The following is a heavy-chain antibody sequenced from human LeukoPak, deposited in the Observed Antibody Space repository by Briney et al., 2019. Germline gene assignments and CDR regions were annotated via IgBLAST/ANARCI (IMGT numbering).Heavy chain of an antibody. D-gene: IGHD2-21*02. V-gene: IGHV1-24*01. Sequence: ASVKVSCKVSGYTLTELSMHWVRQAPGKGLEWMGGFDPEDGETIYAQKFQGRVTMTEDTSTDTAYMELSSLRSEDTAVYYCARAVDCGGDCYSWAFDIWGQGTMVTVSS. CDR2: FDPEDGET. CDR3: ARAVDCGGDCYSWAFDI. CDR1: GYTLTELS. J-gene: IGHJ3*02.